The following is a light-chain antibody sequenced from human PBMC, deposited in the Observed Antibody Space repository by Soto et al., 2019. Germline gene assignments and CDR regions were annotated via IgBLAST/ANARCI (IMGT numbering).Light chain of an antibody. V-gene: IGKV3-20*01. J-gene: IGKJ4*02. CDR2: GAS. CDR3: QQYGSSVQ. Sequence: EIVLTQSPDTLSLSPGERAALSCRASQSVTSKYLAWYQQKPGQAPRLLIHGASNRATGIPDRFSGSGSGTDFTLTISRLEPEDFALYYCQQYGSSVQFGGGTKVEIK. CDR1: QSVTSKY.